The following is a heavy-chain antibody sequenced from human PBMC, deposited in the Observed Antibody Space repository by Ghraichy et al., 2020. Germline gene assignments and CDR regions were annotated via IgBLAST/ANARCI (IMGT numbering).Heavy chain of an antibody. CDR2: FDPEEGET. CDR3: ATLEGFLSGYRDLEPFDY. D-gene: IGHD3-3*01. CDR1: GYTLTERP. Sequence: ASVKVSCKVSGYTLTERPMHWVRQPPGKGLEWMGGFDPEEGETIYAQNFQGRVTITEDASTDTAYMELSSLGSEDTAVYYCATLEGFLSGYRDLEPFDYWGQGTLVTVSS. V-gene: IGHV1-24*01. J-gene: IGHJ4*02.